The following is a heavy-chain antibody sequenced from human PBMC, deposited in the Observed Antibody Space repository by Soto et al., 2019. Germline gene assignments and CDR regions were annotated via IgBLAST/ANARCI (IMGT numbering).Heavy chain of an antibody. V-gene: IGHV4-61*01. CDR3: ARLDLTYYLDY. D-gene: IGHD3-3*01. Sequence: ASETLSLTCSVSGDSVNSRNCYWSWIRLPPGKGLEWIGYLYYSGIVNYNPSLKSRVTISVDTSKNQFSLKLSSVTAADTAVYYCARLDLTYYLDYWGQGALVTVSS. CDR2: LYYSGIV. J-gene: IGHJ4*02. CDR1: GDSVNSRNCY.